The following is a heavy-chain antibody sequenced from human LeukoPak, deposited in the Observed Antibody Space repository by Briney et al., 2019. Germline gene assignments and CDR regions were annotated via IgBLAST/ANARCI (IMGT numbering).Heavy chain of an antibody. CDR2: ISAYNGNT. CDR3: ARDRLDYYDSSGYAPYYYYGMDV. CDR1: GYTFTSYG. J-gene: IGHJ6*02. V-gene: IGHV1-18*01. Sequence: ASVKVSCKASGYTFTSYGISWVRQAPGQGLEWMGWISAYNGNTNYAQKLQGRVTMTTDTSTSTAYMELRSLRSDDTAVYYCARDRLDYYDSSGYAPYYYYGMDVWGQGTTVTVSS. D-gene: IGHD3-22*01.